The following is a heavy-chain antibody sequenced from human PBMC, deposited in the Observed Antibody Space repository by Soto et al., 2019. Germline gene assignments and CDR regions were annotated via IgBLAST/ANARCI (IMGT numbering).Heavy chain of an antibody. J-gene: IGHJ4*02. D-gene: IGHD6-19*01. V-gene: IGHV4-59*12. CDR1: GGSISSYY. Sequence: PSETLSLTCTVSGGSISSYYWSWIRQPPGKGLEWIGYIYHSGSTYYNPSLKSRVTISVDKSKNQFSLKLSSVTAADTAVYYCARDQGAVAGLLDYWGQGTLVTVSS. CDR2: IYHSGST. CDR3: ARDQGAVAGLLDY.